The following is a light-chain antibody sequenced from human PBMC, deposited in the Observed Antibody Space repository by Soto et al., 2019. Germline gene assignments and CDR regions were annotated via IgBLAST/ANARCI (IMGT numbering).Light chain of an antibody. CDR1: QSVSSSY. Sequence: EIVLTQSPGTLSLSPGERATLSCRASQSVSSSYLAWYQQKPGQAPSLLIYGASSRAAGIPDRFSGSGSGADFTLTISRLEPEDFATYYCQQYANLPYTFGQGTKLEIK. CDR2: GAS. J-gene: IGKJ2*01. CDR3: QQYANLPYT. V-gene: IGKV3-20*01.